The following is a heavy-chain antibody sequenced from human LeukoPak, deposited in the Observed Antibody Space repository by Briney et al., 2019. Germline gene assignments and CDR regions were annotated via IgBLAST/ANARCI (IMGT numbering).Heavy chain of an antibody. V-gene: IGHV3-7*01. D-gene: IGHD2-21*02. Sequence: GRSLRLSCAASGFTFSSYGMHWVRQAPGKGLEWVANIKQDGSEKYYVDSVKGRFTISRDNAKNSLYLQMNSLRAEDTAVYYCARERIVVVTGVFSDWGQGTLVTVSS. CDR3: ARERIVVVTGVFSD. J-gene: IGHJ4*02. CDR2: IKQDGSEK. CDR1: GFTFSSYG.